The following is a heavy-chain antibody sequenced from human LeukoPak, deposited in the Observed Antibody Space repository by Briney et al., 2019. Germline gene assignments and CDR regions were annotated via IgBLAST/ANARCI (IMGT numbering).Heavy chain of an antibody. CDR3: ARDSRLDSGSYYGSWFDP. CDR2: IYYSGST. CDR1: GGSISSGDYY. V-gene: IGHV4-30-4*01. Sequence: SETLSLTCTVSGGSISSGDYYWSWIRQPPGKGLEWIGYIYYSGSTYHNPSLKSRVTISVDTSKNQFSLKLSSVTAAVTAVYYCARDSRLDSGSYYGSWFDPWGQGTLVTVSS. D-gene: IGHD1-26*01. J-gene: IGHJ5*02.